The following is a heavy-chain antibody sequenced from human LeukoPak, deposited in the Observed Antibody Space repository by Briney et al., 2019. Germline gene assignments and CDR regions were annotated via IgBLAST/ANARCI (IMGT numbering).Heavy chain of an antibody. J-gene: IGHJ4*02. Sequence: SETLSLTCTVSGYSISSGYYWGWIRQPPGKGLGWIGSIYHSGSTYYNPSLKSRVTISVDTSKNQFSLKLSSVTAADTAIYYCAREYGSGSYDTRWGQGTLVTVSS. D-gene: IGHD3-10*01. CDR1: GYSISSGYY. V-gene: IGHV4-38-2*02. CDR2: IYHSGST. CDR3: AREYGSGSYDTR.